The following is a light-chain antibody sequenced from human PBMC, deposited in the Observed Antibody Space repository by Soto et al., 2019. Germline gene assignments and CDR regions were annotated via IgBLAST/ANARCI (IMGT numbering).Light chain of an antibody. Sequence: DIQMTQSPSSLSASVGDRVTITCRASQGISNYLAWYQQKPGQVPKLLIYAASTLQSGVPSRFGGSESGTDFTLTISGLQPEDVATYYCQQYSSAPWTFGQGTKVEIK. CDR3: QQYSSAPWT. J-gene: IGKJ1*01. CDR2: AAS. V-gene: IGKV1-27*01. CDR1: QGISNY.